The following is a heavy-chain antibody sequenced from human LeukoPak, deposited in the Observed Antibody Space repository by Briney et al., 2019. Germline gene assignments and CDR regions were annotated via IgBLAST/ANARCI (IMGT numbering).Heavy chain of an antibody. D-gene: IGHD1-7*01. Sequence: GGSLRLSCAASGFTFSNYEMNWVRQAPGKGLEGVSSISMSGSNIHYADSVKGRFIISRDNAKDSLYLQMNSLRAEDTAVYYCARDGTVYYYFGLDVWGKGTTSPSP. J-gene: IGHJ6*04. CDR3: ARDGTVYYYFGLDV. CDR2: ISMSGSNI. CDR1: GFTFSNYE. V-gene: IGHV3-48*03.